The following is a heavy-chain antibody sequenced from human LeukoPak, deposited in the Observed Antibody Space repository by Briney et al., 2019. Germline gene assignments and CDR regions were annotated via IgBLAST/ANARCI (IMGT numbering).Heavy chain of an antibody. CDR1: GYSITSAYY. CDR3: ARSGGTRGDLDY. CDR2: INHSGST. V-gene: IGHV4-38-2*02. D-gene: IGHD3-10*01. Sequence: PSETLSLTCTVSGYSITSAYYWGWIRQPPGKGLEWIGEINHSGSTNYNPSLKSRVTISVDTSKNQFSLKLSSVTAADTAVYYCARSGGTRGDLDYWGQGTLVTVSS. J-gene: IGHJ4*02.